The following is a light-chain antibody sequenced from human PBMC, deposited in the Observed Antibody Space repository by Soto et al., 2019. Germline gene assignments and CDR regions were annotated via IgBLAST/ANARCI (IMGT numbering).Light chain of an antibody. CDR3: QQRSNWIT. J-gene: IGKJ5*01. CDR2: DAS. CDR1: QSVSSN. Sequence: EIVMTQSPATVSVSPGERATLSCRASQSVSSNLAWYQQKPGQAPRLLIYDASNRATGIPARLSGSGSGTDFTLTISSIEPEDFAVYYCQQRSNWITFGQGTRLEIK. V-gene: IGKV3D-11*03.